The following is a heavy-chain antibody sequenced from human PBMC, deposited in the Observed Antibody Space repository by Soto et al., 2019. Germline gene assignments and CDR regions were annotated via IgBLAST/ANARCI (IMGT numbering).Heavy chain of an antibody. CDR1: VFSLSTSGMC. CDR2: IYWDDDK. D-gene: IGHD6-13*01. CDR3: AHRGGSSWPFDY. V-gene: IGHV2-5*08. J-gene: IGHJ4*02. Sequence: SGPTLVNPTQTLTLTCTFSVFSLSTSGMCVSWIRQPPGKALEWLALIYWDDDKRYSPSLKSRLTITKDTSKNQVVLTMTNMDPVDTATYYCAHRGGSSWPFDYWGQGTLVTVSS.